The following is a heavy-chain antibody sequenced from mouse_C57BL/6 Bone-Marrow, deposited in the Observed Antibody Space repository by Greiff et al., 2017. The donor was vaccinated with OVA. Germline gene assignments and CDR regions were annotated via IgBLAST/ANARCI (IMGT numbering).Heavy chain of an antibody. CDR2: ISSGGSYT. D-gene: IGHD2-5*01. Sequence: DVKLQESGGDLVKPGGSLKLSCAASGFTFSSYGMSWVRQTPEKRLEWVATISSGGSYTSYPARVKGLFTISRDNAKNTLYLQMSSLKSEDTAMYYCASPDYSNYWVAYWGQGTLVTVSA. CDR1: GFTFSSYG. J-gene: IGHJ3*01. V-gene: IGHV5-6*02. CDR3: ASPDYSNYWVAY.